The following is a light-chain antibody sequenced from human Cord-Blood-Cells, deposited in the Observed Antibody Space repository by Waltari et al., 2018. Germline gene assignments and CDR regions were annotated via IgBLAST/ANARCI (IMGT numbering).Light chain of an antibody. V-gene: IGLV1-47*01. J-gene: IGLJ3*02. CDR1: SPNIGRHY. Sequence: QSVLTPPHSASGTPGQRVTIPCSGSSPNIGRHYVYWYQQLPGTAPQLLIYRNNQRPSGVPDRFSGSKSGTSASLAISGLRSEDEADYYCAAWDDSLSGWVFGGGTKLTVL. CDR2: RNN. CDR3: AAWDDSLSGWV.